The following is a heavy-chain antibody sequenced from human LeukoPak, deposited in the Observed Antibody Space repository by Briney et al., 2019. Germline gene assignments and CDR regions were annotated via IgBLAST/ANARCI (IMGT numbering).Heavy chain of an antibody. D-gene: IGHD3-9*01. CDR1: GGTFSSYA. Sequence: ASVKVSCKASGGTFSSYAISWVRQAPGQGLEWMGRIIPIFGIANYAQKFQGRVTITADKSTSTAYMELSSLRSEDTAVYYCARGYDIFTGDSTQYYYYYGMDVWGQGTTVTVSS. V-gene: IGHV1-69*04. CDR2: IIPIFGIA. J-gene: IGHJ6*02. CDR3: ARGYDIFTGDSTQYYYYYGMDV.